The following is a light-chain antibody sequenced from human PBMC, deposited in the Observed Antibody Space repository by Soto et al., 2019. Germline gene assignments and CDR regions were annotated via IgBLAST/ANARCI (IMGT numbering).Light chain of an antibody. CDR1: QSVSSK. V-gene: IGKV3D-15*01. CDR3: QQYKNWPLT. Sequence: EIVMTQSPATLSLSPGERATLSCRASQSVSSKLAWFQQKPGQAPRLLIYGSYTRATGIPARFSGSGSGTEFTLTISSLQSEDFAVYYCQQYKNWPLTFGQGTKVEIK. CDR2: GSY. J-gene: IGKJ1*01.